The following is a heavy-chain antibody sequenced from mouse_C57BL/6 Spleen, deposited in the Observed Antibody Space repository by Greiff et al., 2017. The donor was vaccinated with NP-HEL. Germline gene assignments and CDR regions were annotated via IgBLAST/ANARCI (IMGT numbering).Heavy chain of an antibody. Sequence: EVKLLESGAELVRPGSSVKMSCKTSGYTFTSYGINWVKQRPGQGLEWIGYIYIGNGYTEYNEKFKGKATLTSDTSSSTAYMQLSSLTSEDSAIYFCARGYYGNYGGAMDYWGQGTSVTVSS. J-gene: IGHJ4*01. CDR1: GYTFTSYG. D-gene: IGHD2-1*01. CDR3: ARGYYGNYGGAMDY. V-gene: IGHV1-58*01. CDR2: IYIGNGYT.